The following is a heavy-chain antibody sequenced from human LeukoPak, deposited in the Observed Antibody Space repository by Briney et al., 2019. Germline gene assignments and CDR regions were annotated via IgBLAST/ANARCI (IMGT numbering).Heavy chain of an antibody. V-gene: IGHV3-23*01. CDR1: GITLSNYG. Sequence: RGSLRLSCAVSGITLSNYGMSWVRQAPGKGLEWVAGISGSGGGTKYADSVKGRFTISRGNPKNTLYLQMNSLRAEDTAVYFCAKRGVVIRVILVGFHKEAYYFDSWGQGALVTVSS. CDR3: AKRGVVIRVILVGFHKEAYYFDS. J-gene: IGHJ4*02. D-gene: IGHD3-22*01. CDR2: ISGSGGGT.